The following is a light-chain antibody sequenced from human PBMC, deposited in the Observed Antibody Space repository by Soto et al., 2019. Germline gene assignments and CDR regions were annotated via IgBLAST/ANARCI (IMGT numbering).Light chain of an antibody. CDR3: TSYTSSTTLV. CDR2: EVS. V-gene: IGLV2-14*01. J-gene: IGLJ2*01. CDR1: SSDVGRYNY. Sequence: QSALTQPASVSGSPGQSITISCTGTSSDVGRYNYVSWYQQHPGKAPKLMIYEVSNRPSGVSNRFSDSKSGNTASLTISGLQAEDEADYYCTSYTSSTTLVFGGGTKLTVL.